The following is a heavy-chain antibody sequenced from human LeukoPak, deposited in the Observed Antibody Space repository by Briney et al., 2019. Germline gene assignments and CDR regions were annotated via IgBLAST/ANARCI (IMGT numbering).Heavy chain of an antibody. V-gene: IGHV3-64*01. CDR3: ASQDGFDI. J-gene: IGHJ3*02. Sequence: PGGSLRLSCTGSGFGFSSYGMYWVRQAPGKGLKYVASISSNGGNTYYANSVKGRVTISRDNSKNTLYLQMDSLRAEDMAVYYCASQDGFDIWGQGTMVTVSS. CDR2: ISSNGGNT. CDR1: GFGFSSYG.